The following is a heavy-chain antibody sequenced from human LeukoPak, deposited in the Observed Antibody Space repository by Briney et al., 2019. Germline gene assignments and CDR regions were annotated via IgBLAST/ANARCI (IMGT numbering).Heavy chain of an antibody. V-gene: IGHV4-39*01. Sequence: SETLSLTCTVSGGSVSRGGYYWNWIRQPPGKGLEWIGSIYYSGSTYYNPSLKSRVTISVDTSKNQFSLKLSSVTAADTAVYYCARRSVAGRNFDYWGQGTLVTVSS. CDR3: ARRSVAGRNFDY. CDR2: IYYSGST. D-gene: IGHD6-19*01. CDR1: GGSVSRGGYY. J-gene: IGHJ4*02.